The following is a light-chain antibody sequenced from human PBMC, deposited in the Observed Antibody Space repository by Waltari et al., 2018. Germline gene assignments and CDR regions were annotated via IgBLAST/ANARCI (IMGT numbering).Light chain of an antibody. CDR3: FSYAGGPRI. J-gene: IGLJ2*01. Sequence: QSALTQPRSVSGSPGQSVTISCTGTSSDVPGYQSVSWYQQHPGEGPKLLIYEVNKRPSGVPDRFSGSKSGNTASLTISGLRTEDEADYYRFSYAGGPRIFGGGTKLTVL. CDR2: EVN. CDR1: SSDVPGYQS. V-gene: IGLV2-11*01.